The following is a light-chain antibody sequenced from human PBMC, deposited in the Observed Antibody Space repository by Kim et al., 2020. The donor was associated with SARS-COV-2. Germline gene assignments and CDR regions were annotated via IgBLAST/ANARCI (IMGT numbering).Light chain of an antibody. CDR1: SSDVGSYNL. CDR2: EVS. Sequence: QSALTQPASVSGSPGQSITISCTGTSSDVGSYNLVSWYQQHPGKAPKLMIYEVSKRPSGVSNRFSGSKSGNTASLTISGLRAEDEADYYCCSYAGSSTWVFGGGTKLTVL. CDR3: CSYAGSSTWV. J-gene: IGLJ3*02. V-gene: IGLV2-23*02.